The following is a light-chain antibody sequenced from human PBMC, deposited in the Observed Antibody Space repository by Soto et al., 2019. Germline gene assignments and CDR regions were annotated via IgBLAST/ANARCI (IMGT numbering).Light chain of an antibody. V-gene: IGLV2-14*01. CDR2: EVS. Sequence: QSVLTQPASVFGSPGQSITISCTGTSSDVGGYNYVSWYQQHPDKAPKLMIYEVSNRPSGISNRFSGSKSGNTASLTISGLQAEDEADYYCSSYTSSSTLGVFGGGTKVTVL. CDR3: SSYTSSSTLGV. CDR1: SSDVGGYNY. J-gene: IGLJ3*02.